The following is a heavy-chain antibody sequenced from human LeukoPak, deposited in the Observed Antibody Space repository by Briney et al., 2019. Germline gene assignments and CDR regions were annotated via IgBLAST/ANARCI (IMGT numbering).Heavy chain of an antibody. CDR3: AKTLTMILVLRGGFDY. CDR2: ISWNSGSI. CDR1: GFTFDDYA. Sequence: GGSLRLSCAASGFTFDDYAMHWVRQAPGKGLEWVSGISWNSGSIGYADSVKGRFTISRDNSKSTLYIQMNSLRAEDTAVYYCAKTLTMILVLRGGFDYWGQGALVTVSS. D-gene: IGHD3-22*01. V-gene: IGHV3-9*01. J-gene: IGHJ4*02.